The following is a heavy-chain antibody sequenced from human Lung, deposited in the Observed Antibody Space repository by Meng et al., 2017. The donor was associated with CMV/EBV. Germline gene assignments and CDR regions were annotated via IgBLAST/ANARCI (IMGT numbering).Heavy chain of an antibody. V-gene: IGHV3-48*03. J-gene: IGHJ4*02. CDR2: ISKSGLAI. CDR3: ARMGRSAAFEY. CDR1: GFTFSSYE. D-gene: IGHD6-13*01. Sequence: LSLTCAASGFTFSSYELNWVRQAPGKGLEWFSYISKSGLAIYYGDSVKGRFTIFRDNAKNSLYLQMNSLRAEDTAVYYCARMGRSAAFEYWGQGTLVTVSS.